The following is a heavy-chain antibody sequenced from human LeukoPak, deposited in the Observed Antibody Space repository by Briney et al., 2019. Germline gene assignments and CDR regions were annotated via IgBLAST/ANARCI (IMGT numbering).Heavy chain of an antibody. CDR2: MNIDGSEK. D-gene: IGHD1-26*01. J-gene: IGHJ4*02. CDR1: GFTFSSYW. Sequence: SGGSLRLSCAASGFTFSSYWMGWVRQAPGKRLEWVANMNIDGSEKYYADSVKGRFTISRDNFKNTLYLQVNSLRAEDTAVYYCAKGGKWDVTPFDYWGQGTLVTVSS. CDR3: AKGGKWDVTPFDY. V-gene: IGHV3-7*03.